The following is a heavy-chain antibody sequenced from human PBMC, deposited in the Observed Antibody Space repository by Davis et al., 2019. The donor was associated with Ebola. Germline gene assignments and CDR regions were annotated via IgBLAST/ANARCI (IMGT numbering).Heavy chain of an antibody. CDR3: ARSLSTTVVTPEGNAFDI. Sequence: PSETLSLTCAVSGGSFSGYYWSWIRQSPGKGLEWIGEIYHSGSTNYNPSLKSRVTISVDKSKNQFSLKLSSVTAADTAVYYCARSLSTTVVTPEGNAFDIWGQGTMVTVSS. V-gene: IGHV4-34*01. CDR2: IYHSGST. D-gene: IGHD4-23*01. CDR1: GGSFSGYY. J-gene: IGHJ3*02.